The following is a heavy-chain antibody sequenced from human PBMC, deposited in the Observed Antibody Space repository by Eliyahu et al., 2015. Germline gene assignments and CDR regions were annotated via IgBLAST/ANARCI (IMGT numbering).Heavy chain of an antibody. CDR3: VKVLDFDWSSDAFDI. J-gene: IGHJ3*02. D-gene: IGHD3-9*01. CDR2: ISSNGGST. V-gene: IGHV3-64D*08. CDR1: GFTFSKYA. Sequence: EVQLVESGGGLVQPGGSLRLSCSASGFTFSKYAMHWVRQTPGKGLEYLSAISSNGGSTYYADSVKGRFTISRDNSKNTLYLQMSRLRAEDTAVYHCVKVLDFDWSSDAFDIWGQGTMVTVSS.